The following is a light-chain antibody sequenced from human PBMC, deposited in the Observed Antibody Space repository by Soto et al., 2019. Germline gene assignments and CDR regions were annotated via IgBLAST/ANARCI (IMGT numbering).Light chain of an antibody. V-gene: IGKV4-1*01. Sequence: DIVMTQSPDFLGVSLGERATINCQSNQSVLYDFNNKNYLAWYQQKPGKAPKLLIYKASTLKSGVPSRFSGSGSGTEFTLTISSLQPDDFATYYCQHYNSYSEASGQGTKVDIK. J-gene: IGKJ1*01. CDR1: QSVLYDFNNKNY. CDR2: KAS. CDR3: QHYNSYSEA.